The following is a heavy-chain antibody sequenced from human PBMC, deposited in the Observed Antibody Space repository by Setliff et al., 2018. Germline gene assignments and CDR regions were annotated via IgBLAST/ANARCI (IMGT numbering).Heavy chain of an antibody. V-gene: IGHV1-2*02. D-gene: IGHD3-16*01. CDR2: INPKSGGT. CDR1: GYSFTDYY. J-gene: IGHJ5*02. CDR3: ARDGISWLMWFDP. Sequence: WASVKVSCKASGYSFTDYYMHWVRQVPGRGLEWMGWINPKSGGTRYAQKFQGRVTMTRDTSISTAYMELSSLRSDDTAVYYRARDGISWLMWFDPWGQGTLVTVSS.